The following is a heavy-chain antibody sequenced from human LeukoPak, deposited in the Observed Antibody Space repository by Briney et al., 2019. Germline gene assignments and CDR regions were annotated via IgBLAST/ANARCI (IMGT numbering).Heavy chain of an antibody. J-gene: IGHJ3*02. CDR1: GFTFSSYG. CDR3: AILVVPAAIDAFDI. V-gene: IGHV3-30*02. Sequence: GGSLRLSCAASGFTFSSYGMHWVRQAPGKGLEWVAFIRYDGSNKYYADSVKGRFTISRDNSKNTLYLQMNSLRAEDTAVYYCAILVVPAAIDAFDIWGQGTMVTASS. CDR2: IRYDGSNK. D-gene: IGHD2-2*01.